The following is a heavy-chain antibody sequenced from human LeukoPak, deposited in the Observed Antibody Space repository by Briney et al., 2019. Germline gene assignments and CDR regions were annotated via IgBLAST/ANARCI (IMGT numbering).Heavy chain of an antibody. V-gene: IGHV4-30-2*01. D-gene: IGHD3-22*01. CDR2: IYHSGST. Sequence: SQTLSLTCAVSGGSISSGGYSWSWIRQPPGKGLEWIGYIYHSGSTYYNPSLKSRVTISVDRSKNQFSLKLSSVTAADTAVYYCAGSFNYYDSSGYGYFQHWGQGTLVTVSS. CDR3: AGSFNYYDSSGYGYFQH. CDR1: GGSISSGGYS. J-gene: IGHJ1*01.